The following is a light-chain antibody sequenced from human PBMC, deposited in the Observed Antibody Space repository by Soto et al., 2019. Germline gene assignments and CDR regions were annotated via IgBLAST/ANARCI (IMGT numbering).Light chain of an antibody. CDR2: EVS. J-gene: IGLJ1*01. Sequence: QSALTQPASVSGSPGQSITISCTGTRTDVGGYNFVSWYQQHPGKAPKLIIYEVSNRPSGVSNRFSGSKSDNTASLTISGLQAEDEADYYCCSYVSSKTYVLATGKKVTVL. CDR1: RTDVGGYNF. CDR3: CSYVSSKTYV. V-gene: IGLV2-14*01.